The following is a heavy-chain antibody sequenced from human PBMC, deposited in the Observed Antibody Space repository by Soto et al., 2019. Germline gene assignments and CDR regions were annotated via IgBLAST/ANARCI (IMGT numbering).Heavy chain of an antibody. CDR1: GGSFSGYY. CDR2: INHSGST. V-gene: IGHV4-34*01. CDR3: AGAPEVAAAGDTPQDYYGMDV. Sequence: TLSLTCAVYGGSFSGYYWSWIRQPPGKGLEWIGEINHSGSTNYNPSLKSRVTISVDTSKNQFSLKLSSVTAADTAAYYCAGAPEVAAAGDTPQDYYGMDVWGQGTTVTVSS. J-gene: IGHJ6*02. D-gene: IGHD6-13*01.